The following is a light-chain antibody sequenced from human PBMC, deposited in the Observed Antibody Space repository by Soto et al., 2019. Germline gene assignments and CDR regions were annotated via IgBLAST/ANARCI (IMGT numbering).Light chain of an antibody. CDR1: QSVSSN. CDR3: QPYNNWPGT. V-gene: IGKV3-15*01. Sequence: EIVMTQSPATLSVSPGERATLSCRASQSVSSNLAWYQQKPGQAPRLLIYGASTRATGIPTRFSGSGSGTEFTLTCSSLQSEDFVVFYCQPYNNWPGTFGPGTKVDIK. J-gene: IGKJ3*01. CDR2: GAS.